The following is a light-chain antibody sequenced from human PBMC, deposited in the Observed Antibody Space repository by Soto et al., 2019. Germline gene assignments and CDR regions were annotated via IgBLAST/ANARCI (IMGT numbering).Light chain of an antibody. CDR1: QRISNW. V-gene: IGKV1-5*03. J-gene: IGKJ1*01. CDR2: LAS. Sequence: DLLMTQSPSTLSASVGDRVTITCRASQRISNWLAWYQQKPGKAPKLMIYLASSFESGVTSRVSGSGSGTEFTLTISSLHPDDFATYYCQQYDYYSWTFGQGTKVE. CDR3: QQYDYYSWT.